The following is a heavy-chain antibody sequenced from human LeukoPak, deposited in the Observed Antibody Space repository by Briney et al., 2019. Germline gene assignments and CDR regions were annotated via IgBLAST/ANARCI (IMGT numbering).Heavy chain of an antibody. CDR3: ARAIESAGSAYYYDSSGYVYYFDY. CDR1: GYTFTSYY. D-gene: IGHD3-22*01. Sequence: ASVTVSCKASGYTFTSYYMHWVRQAPGQGLEWMGIINPSGGSTSYAQKFQGRVTMTRDTSTSTVYMELSSLRSEDTAVYYCARAIESAGSAYYYDSSGYVYYFDYWGQGTLVTVSS. CDR2: INPSGGST. J-gene: IGHJ4*02. V-gene: IGHV1-46*01.